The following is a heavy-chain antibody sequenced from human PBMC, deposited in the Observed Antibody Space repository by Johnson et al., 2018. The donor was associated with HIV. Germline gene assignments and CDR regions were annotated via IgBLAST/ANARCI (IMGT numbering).Heavy chain of an antibody. CDR2: ISYDGSNK. J-gene: IGHJ3*02. V-gene: IGHV3-30*04. D-gene: IGHD3-22*01. CDR3: ARGNGRDSSGPHGAFDI. CDR1: GFIFSNYA. Sequence: QVQLVESGGGVVQPGRSLRLSCAASGFIFSNYAMHWVRQAPGKGLEWVAVISYDGSNKYYADSVKGRFTISRDNSKNTLYLKMNSRRAEDTAVYYCARGNGRDSSGPHGAFDIWGQGTMVTVSS.